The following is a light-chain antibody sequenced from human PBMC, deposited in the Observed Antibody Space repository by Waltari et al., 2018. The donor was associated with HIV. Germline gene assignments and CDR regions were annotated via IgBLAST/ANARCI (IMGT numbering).Light chain of an antibody. CDR1: SSTIGSKY. Sequence: QSVLTQPPSASGTPGQRVTISCSGSSSTIGSKYVSWYQQLPGTAPKLFIYRNNQRPSGVPDRFSGSKSGTSASLAISGLRSEDEADYYCAAWDDSLLFGGGTKLTVL. V-gene: IGLV1-47*01. CDR2: RNN. CDR3: AAWDDSLL. J-gene: IGLJ2*01.